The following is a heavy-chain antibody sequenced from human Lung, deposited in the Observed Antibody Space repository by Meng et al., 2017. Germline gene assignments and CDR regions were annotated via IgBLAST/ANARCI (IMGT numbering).Heavy chain of an antibody. V-gene: IGHV4-4*02. D-gene: IGHD2-21*01. CDR3: TKNDFYCLGY. CDR2: IYHSGST. Sequence: QGQPQASGPGLGKPSGTPSLTGAVSGGSISSDNWWSWVRQPPGKGLEWIGEIYHSGSTNYNPSLKSRITISVDKPKNQFSLTLSSVTAADTAVYYCTKNDFYCLGYWGQGTLVTVSS. J-gene: IGHJ4*02. CDR1: GGSISSDNW.